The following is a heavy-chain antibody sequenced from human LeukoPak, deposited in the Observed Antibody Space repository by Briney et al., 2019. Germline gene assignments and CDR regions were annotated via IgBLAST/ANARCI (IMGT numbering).Heavy chain of an antibody. CDR1: GFTFSTYW. Sequence: GGSLRLSCAASGFTFSTYWMHWVRQAPGKGLVWVSRIDHNGINTYYADSVKGRFTISRDNSKNTLYLQMNSLRAEDTAVYYCAKTYDSSGYWYYFDYWGQGTLVTVSS. J-gene: IGHJ4*02. CDR3: AKTYDSSGYWYYFDY. CDR2: IDHNGINT. V-gene: IGHV3-74*01. D-gene: IGHD3-22*01.